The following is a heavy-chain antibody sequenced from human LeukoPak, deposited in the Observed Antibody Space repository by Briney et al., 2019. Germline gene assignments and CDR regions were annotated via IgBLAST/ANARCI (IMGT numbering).Heavy chain of an antibody. D-gene: IGHD3-22*01. CDR1: GASVSSHY. V-gene: IGHV4-4*07. J-gene: IGHJ6*03. Sequence: SETLSLTCTVDGASVSSHYWAWIRQPAGKGLESIGRISRTGTTTYGPSLKSRVTMSLDTSKNQFSLRLSSVTAADTAVYFCARVLYYYDSSAYLPLYPYYLDVWGKGTTVTVSS. CDR3: ARVLYYYDSSAYLPLYPYYLDV. CDR2: ISRTGTT.